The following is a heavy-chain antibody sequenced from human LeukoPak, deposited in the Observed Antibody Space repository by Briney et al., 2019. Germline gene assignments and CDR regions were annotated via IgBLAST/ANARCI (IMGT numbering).Heavy chain of an antibody. J-gene: IGHJ6*03. CDR2: ISSSGSTI. CDR3: ARDVFIGPYYYYYMDV. D-gene: IGHD5/OR15-5a*01. CDR1: GFTFSDHY. Sequence: PGGSLRLSCAASGFTFSDHYMSWIRQAPGKGLEWVSYISSSGSTIYYADSVKGRFTISRDNAKNSLYLQMNSLRDEDTAVYYCARDVFIGPYYYYYMDVWGKGTTVTVSS. V-gene: IGHV3-11*04.